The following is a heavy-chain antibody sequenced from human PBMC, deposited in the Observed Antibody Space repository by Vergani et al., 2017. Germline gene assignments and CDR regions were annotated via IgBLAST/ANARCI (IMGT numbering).Heavy chain of an antibody. J-gene: IGHJ4*02. CDR1: GFTFSSYA. V-gene: IGHV3-23*01. CDR3: AKGSTYYYDSSGPNYFDY. CDR2: ISGSGGST. D-gene: IGHD3-22*01. Sequence: TASGFTFSSYAMSWVRQAPGKGLEWVSAISGSGGSTYYADSVKGRFTISRDNSKNTLYLQMNSLRAEDTAVYYCAKGSTYYYDSSGPNYFDYWGQGTLVTVSS.